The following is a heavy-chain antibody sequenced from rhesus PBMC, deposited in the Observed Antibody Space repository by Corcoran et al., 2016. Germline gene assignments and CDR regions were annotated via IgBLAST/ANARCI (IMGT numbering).Heavy chain of an antibody. CDR3: ARSLRYYSGSYYPDFDY. CDR1: GGSISSNY. D-gene: IGHD3-16*01. Sequence: QLQLQESGPGLVKPSETLSLTCAVSGGSISSNYWSWIRQPPGNGLEWIGRISGSGGSTDYNPSLKSRVTISIDTSKNQFSLKVNSVTAADTAVYYCARSLRYYSGSYYPDFDYWGQGVLVTVSS. J-gene: IGHJ4*01. CDR2: ISGSGGST. V-gene: IGHV4-173*01.